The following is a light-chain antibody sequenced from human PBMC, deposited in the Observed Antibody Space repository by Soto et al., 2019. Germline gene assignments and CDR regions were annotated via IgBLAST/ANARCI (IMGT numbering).Light chain of an antibody. Sequence: QPVLTQPASVSGSPGQSITISCSGTSSDVGGYNYVSWYQQHPGKVPKLMIYHVSNRPSGVSDRFSGSKSGNTASLTISGLQAEDEADYYCASYTSSSTVIFGGGTKVTVL. V-gene: IGLV2-14*01. J-gene: IGLJ2*01. CDR2: HVS. CDR1: SSDVGGYNY. CDR3: ASYTSSSTVI.